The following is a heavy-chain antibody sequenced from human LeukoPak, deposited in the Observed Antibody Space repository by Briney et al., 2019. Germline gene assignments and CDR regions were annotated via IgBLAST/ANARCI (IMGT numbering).Heavy chain of an antibody. CDR1: GGSISSGDYY. Sequence: SQTLSLTCTVSGGSISSGDYYWSWIRQPPGKGLEWIGYIYYSGSTYYNPSLKSRVTISVDTSKNHFSLKLSSVTAADTAVYYCARVGIKAPFDPWGQGTLVTVSS. J-gene: IGHJ5*02. CDR2: IYYSGST. D-gene: IGHD3-3*02. V-gene: IGHV4-30-4*08. CDR3: ARVGIKAPFDP.